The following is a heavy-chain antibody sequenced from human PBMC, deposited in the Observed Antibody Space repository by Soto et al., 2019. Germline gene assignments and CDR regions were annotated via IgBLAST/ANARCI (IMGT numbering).Heavy chain of an antibody. J-gene: IGHJ5*02. CDR1: GGSITSSSYY. Sequence: QLQLQESGPGLVKPAETRSRTCSVSGGSITSSSYYWGWVRQPPGKGLEWIGSSYYNGNTYYNPYLKSRLTVAVDTCENQISLSLASVARAEQADYYSAGLTACLVRGSESDMKYSGFDHWGQGTLVTVSS. V-gene: IGHV4-39*01. D-gene: IGHD5-12*01. CDR3: AGLTACLVRGSESDMKYSGFDH. CDR2: SYYNGNT.